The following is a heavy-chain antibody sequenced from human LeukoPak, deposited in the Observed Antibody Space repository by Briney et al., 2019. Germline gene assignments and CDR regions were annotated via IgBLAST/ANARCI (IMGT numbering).Heavy chain of an antibody. CDR3: ASLCIVSTGCAFDF. D-gene: IGHD1-26*01. Sequence: PGGSLRLSCAASGFTFSSYAMHWVRQAPGKGLDYVSAISSNGGSTYYANSVKGRFTISRDNSKNTLYLQMGSLRAEDMAVYYCASLCIVSTGCAFDFWGQGTMVTVCS. CDR1: GFTFSSYA. J-gene: IGHJ3*01. CDR2: ISSNGGST. V-gene: IGHV3-64*01.